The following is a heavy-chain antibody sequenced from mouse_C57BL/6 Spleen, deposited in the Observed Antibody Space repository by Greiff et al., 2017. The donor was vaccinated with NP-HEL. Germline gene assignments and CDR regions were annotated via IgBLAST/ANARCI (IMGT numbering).Heavy chain of an antibody. CDR1: GFSLPSYG. CDR3: ARGTTVVDAMDY. CDR2: IWSGGST. J-gene: IGHJ4*01. Sequence: VMLVESGPGLVQPSQSLSITCTVSGFSLPSYGVHWVRQSPGKGLEWLGVIWSGGSTDYNAAFISRLSISKDNSKSQVFFKMNSLQADDTAIYYCARGTTVVDAMDYWGQGTSVTVSS. V-gene: IGHV2-2*01. D-gene: IGHD1-1*01.